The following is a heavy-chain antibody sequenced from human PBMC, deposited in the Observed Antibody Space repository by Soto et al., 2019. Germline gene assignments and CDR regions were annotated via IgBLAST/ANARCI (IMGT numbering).Heavy chain of an antibody. CDR2: NSVSGGST. J-gene: IGHJ4*02. CDR1: AFSFSSDG. V-gene: IGHV3-23*01. Sequence: GWSRRLSWPASAFSFSSDGMSWVRQAPGWRLGWVSGNSVSGGSTYYADSVKGRFTISRDNSKNTLYLQMNSLRAEDTDGYYCAKDAAGYCSGGSCYGHPPYYSGQGTLVTVSS. D-gene: IGHD2-15*01. CDR3: AKDAAGYCSGGSCYGHPPYY.